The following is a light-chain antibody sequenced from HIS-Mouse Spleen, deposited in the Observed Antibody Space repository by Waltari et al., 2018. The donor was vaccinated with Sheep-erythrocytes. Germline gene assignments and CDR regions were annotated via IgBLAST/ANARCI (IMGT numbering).Light chain of an antibody. V-gene: IGKV3-11*01. CDR3: QQRSNWYT. J-gene: IGKJ2*01. CDR1: QSVSSY. CDR2: DAS. Sequence: PGERDTLSCRASQSVSSYLAWYQQKPGQAPRLLVYDASNRATGIPARFSGSGSGTDFTLTISSLEPEDFAVYYCQQRSNWYTFGQGTKLEIK.